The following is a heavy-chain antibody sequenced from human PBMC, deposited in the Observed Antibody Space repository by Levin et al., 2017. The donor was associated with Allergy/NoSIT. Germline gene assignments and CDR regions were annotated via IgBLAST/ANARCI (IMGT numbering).Heavy chain of an antibody. CDR2: SRNKARGYTT. Sequence: GESLKISCAASGFIFSDYYMDWVRQAPGKGLEWIARSRNKARGYTTEYAASVKGRFTVSRDDSTISLYLQVNSLTSEDTAVYYCTRAATGNYISDYWGQGTLVTVSS. D-gene: IGHD4-11*01. J-gene: IGHJ4*02. CDR3: TRAATGNYISDY. CDR1: GFIFSDYY. V-gene: IGHV3-72*01.